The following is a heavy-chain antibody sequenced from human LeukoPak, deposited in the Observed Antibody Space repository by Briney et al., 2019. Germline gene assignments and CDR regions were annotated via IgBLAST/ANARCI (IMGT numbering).Heavy chain of an antibody. J-gene: IGHJ4*02. CDR1: GFTFSSYA. Sequence: GGSLRLSCAASGFTFSSYAMSWVRQAPGKGLEWVSTISASAGSTYYADSVKGRFTISRDNPKNTLFLQMKSLRAEDTAVYFCAKRGVVIRVILVGFHKEAYYFDSWGQGALVTVSS. V-gene: IGHV3-23*01. CDR2: ISASAGST. D-gene: IGHD3-22*01. CDR3: AKRGVVIRVILVGFHKEAYYFDS.